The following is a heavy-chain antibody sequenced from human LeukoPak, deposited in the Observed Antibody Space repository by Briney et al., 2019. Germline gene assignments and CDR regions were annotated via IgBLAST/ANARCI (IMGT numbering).Heavy chain of an antibody. V-gene: IGHV3-21*01. CDR3: ARVLTAPHDGA. Sequence: GGSLRLSCTASGFTFSTYSMNWVRQAPGKGLEWVSSISSSSSYMYYADSVKGRFTISRDNAKNSLYLQMNSLRAEDTAVYYCARVLTAPHDGAWGQGTLVTVSS. J-gene: IGHJ5*02. CDR2: ISSSSSYM. CDR1: GFTFSTYS. D-gene: IGHD1-1*01.